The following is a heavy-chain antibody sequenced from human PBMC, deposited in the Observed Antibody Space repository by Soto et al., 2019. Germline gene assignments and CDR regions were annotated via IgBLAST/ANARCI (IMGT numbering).Heavy chain of an antibody. CDR3: ARGRHWLDY. V-gene: IGHV4-59*01. CDR2: IYYTGST. Sequence: QVQLQESGPGLVKPSETLSLACAVSGGSISNYYWSWIRQPPGKGLEWIGYIYYTGSTTYNPSLKSRVTISVDTSKNRFTLILSSVTAADTAVYYCARGRHWLDYWGQGSLVTVSS. D-gene: IGHD6-19*01. CDR1: GGSISNYY. J-gene: IGHJ4*02.